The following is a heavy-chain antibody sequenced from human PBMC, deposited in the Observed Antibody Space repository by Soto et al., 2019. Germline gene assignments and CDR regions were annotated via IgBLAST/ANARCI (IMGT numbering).Heavy chain of an antibody. J-gene: IGHJ3*02. CDR2: ISNSGGST. V-gene: IGHV3-23*01. Sequence: EVQLLESGGGLVQPGGSLRLSCAASGFIFTSYAMSWVRQAPGKGLEWVSGISNSGGSTDYADSVKGRFFISRDNSKNTLYLQMNSLRAEDTAVYYCARSGWHDAFDIWGQGTMFTVSS. CDR1: GFIFTSYA. CDR3: ARSGWHDAFDI. D-gene: IGHD6-19*01.